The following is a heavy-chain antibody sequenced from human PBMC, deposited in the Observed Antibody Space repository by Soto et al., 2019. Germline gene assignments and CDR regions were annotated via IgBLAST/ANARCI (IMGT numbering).Heavy chain of an antibody. J-gene: IGHJ6*02. D-gene: IGHD6-6*01. CDR2: INHSGST. CDR1: GGSFSGYY. Sequence: PSETLSLTCAVYGGSFSGYYWSWIRQPPGKGLEWIGEINHSGSTNYNPSLKSRVTISVDTSKNQFSLKLSSVTAADTAVYYCARVVRSSSGRRYYYGMDVWGQGTTVTVSS. CDR3: ARVVRSSSGRRYYYGMDV. V-gene: IGHV4-34*01.